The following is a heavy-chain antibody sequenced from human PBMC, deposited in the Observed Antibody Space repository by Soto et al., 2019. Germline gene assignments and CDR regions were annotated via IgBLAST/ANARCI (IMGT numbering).Heavy chain of an antibody. CDR2: INAGNGNT. CDR3: ARGIGYCSGGSCYGIDP. CDR1: GYTFTSYA. V-gene: IGHV1-3*05. D-gene: IGHD2-15*01. J-gene: IGHJ5*02. Sequence: QVQLVQSGAEEKKPGASVKVSCKASGYTFTSYAMHWVRQAPGQRLEWMGWINAGNGNTKYSQKFQGRVTITRDTAARTAYMELSSLRSEDTAVYYCARGIGYCSGGSCYGIDPWGQGTLVTVSS.